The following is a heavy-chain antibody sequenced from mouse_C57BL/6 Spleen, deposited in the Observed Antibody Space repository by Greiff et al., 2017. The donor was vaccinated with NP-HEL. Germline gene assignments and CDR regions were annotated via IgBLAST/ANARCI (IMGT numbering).Heavy chain of an antibody. J-gene: IGHJ2*01. CDR1: GFTFSSYA. CDR2: ISDGGSYT. D-gene: IGHD3-2*02. CDR3: ARDGTAQAFDY. V-gene: IGHV5-4*01. Sequence: EVQLVESGGGLVKPGGSLKLSCAASGFTFSSYAMSWVRQTPEKRLEWVATISDGGSYTYYPDNVKGRFTISRDNAKNNLYLQMSHLKSEDTAMYYCARDGTAQAFDYWGQGTTRTVSS.